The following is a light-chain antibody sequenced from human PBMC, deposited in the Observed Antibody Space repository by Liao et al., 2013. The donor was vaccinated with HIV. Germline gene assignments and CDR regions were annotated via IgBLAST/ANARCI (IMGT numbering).Light chain of an antibody. J-gene: IGLJ2*01. CDR2: YDT. CDR1: NIGSKR. Sequence: SYVLTQPPSVSVAPGKTARITCGGNNIGSKRVHWYQQRPGQAPVLVIYYDTDRPSGIPERVSGSNSGNTATLTISRVEAGDDADYFCQVWDSSSASFGGGT. CDR3: QVWDSSSAS. V-gene: IGLV3-21*01.